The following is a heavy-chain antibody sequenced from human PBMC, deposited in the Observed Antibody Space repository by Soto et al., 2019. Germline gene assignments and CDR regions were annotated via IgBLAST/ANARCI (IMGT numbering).Heavy chain of an antibody. CDR2: IYYSGST. J-gene: IGHJ5*02. V-gene: IGHV4-61*01. D-gene: IGHD3-3*01. Sequence: SETLSLTCTVSGGSVSSGSYYWSWIRQPPGKGLEWIGYIYYSGSTNYNPSLKSRVTISVDTSKNQFSLKLSSVTAADTAVYYCARASTYDFWSGYMIDPWGQGTLVTVSS. CDR1: GGSVSSGSYY. CDR3: ARASTYDFWSGYMIDP.